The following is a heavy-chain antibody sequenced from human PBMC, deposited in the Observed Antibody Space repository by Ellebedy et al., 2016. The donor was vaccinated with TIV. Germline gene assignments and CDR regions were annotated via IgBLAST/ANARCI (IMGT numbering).Heavy chain of an antibody. V-gene: IGHV4-4*02. CDR3: ARRDQPYYYFDY. CDR2: VYHTGST. D-gene: IGHD1-14*01. Sequence: MPSETLSLTCAVSGGPINTNKWWSWLRQTPGKGLEWIGEVYHTGSTNYSPSLKGRVTISVDKSNHHFSLELTSVTAADTAVYYCARRDQPYYYFDYWGQGTLVTVSS. CDR1: GGPINTNKW. J-gene: IGHJ4*02.